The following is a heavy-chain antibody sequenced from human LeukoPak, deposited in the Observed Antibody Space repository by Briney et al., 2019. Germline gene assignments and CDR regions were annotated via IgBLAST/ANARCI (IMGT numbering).Heavy chain of an antibody. J-gene: IGHJ4*02. D-gene: IGHD2-2*02. CDR3: ARDRCSSSNCYSFVY. CDR1: GFTFGSYS. Sequence: GGSLRLSCAVSGFTFGSYSMNWVRQAPGKGLEWVAYISSSSSYIYYADSVKGRFTISRDNAKDSLYLQMNSPRAEDTAVYYCARDRCSSSNCYSFVYWGQGTLVTVSS. V-gene: IGHV3-21*01. CDR2: ISSSSSYI.